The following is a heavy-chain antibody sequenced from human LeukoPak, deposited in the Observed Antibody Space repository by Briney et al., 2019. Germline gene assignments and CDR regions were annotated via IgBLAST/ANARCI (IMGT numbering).Heavy chain of an antibody. D-gene: IGHD3-22*01. CDR3: AHGSGLIDY. J-gene: IGHJ4*02. V-gene: IGHV3-30*03. CDR1: GFYFNNAW. CDR2: ISYDGSNK. Sequence: GGSLRLSCTVSGFYFNNAWMNWVRQAPGKGLEWVAVISYDGSNKYYADSVKGRFTISRDNSKNTLYLQMNSLRAEDTAVYYCAHGSGLIDYWGQGTLVTVSS.